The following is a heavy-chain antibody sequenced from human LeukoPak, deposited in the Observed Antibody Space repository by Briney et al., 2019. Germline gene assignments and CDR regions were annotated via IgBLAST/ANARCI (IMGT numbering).Heavy chain of an antibody. V-gene: IGHV3-7*01. Sequence: GGSLRLSCAASGFTFSTSWMTWVRQAPGKGLEWVASINQDESESYYVDSVKGRFTISRDNARNSLYLQMNTLRAEDTAVYYCASLTHGRDWGQGTLVTVSS. CDR3: ASLTHGRD. J-gene: IGHJ1*01. CDR1: GFTFSTSW. D-gene: IGHD5-24*01. CDR2: INQDESES.